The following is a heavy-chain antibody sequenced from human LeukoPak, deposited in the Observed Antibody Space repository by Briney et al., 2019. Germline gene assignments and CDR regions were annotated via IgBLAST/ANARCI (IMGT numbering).Heavy chain of an antibody. CDR3: ARDGGRNTTSSLDY. CDR2: INPSGATT. J-gene: IGHJ4*02. Sequence: GASVKVSCKASGYSITNYHMYWVRQAPGQGLECMGIINPSGATTSYARKLQGRLTMSRDTSTSTVYMELRSLTYEDTAVYYCARDGGRNTTSSLDYWGQGTLVTVSS. CDR1: GYSITNYH. D-gene: IGHD3-16*02. V-gene: IGHV1-46*04.